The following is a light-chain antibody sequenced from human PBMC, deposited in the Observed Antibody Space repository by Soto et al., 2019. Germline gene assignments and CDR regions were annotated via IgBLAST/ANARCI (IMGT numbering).Light chain of an antibody. CDR2: GAS. Sequence: EVVLTQSPGTLSLSLGETATLSCRASQTISSNYLAWYQQKPGQAPRLLISGASSRATGIPDRFTGSGSGTDFTLTISGLEPEDFAVYSCQQYGSSPLTFGGGTTVEIK. V-gene: IGKV3-20*01. CDR1: QTISSNY. J-gene: IGKJ4*01. CDR3: QQYGSSPLT.